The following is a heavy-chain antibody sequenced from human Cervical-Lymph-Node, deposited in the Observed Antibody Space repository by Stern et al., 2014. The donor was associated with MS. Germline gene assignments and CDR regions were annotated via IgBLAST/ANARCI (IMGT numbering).Heavy chain of an antibody. CDR1: GFRFRSYG. Sequence: VQLVESGGGVVQPGRSLRLSCAASGFRFRSYGIHLVRQAPGKGLEWVAVISYEGSNTHYGVSVKGRFPISRENPKNMLFLHMNSLSAEDTAVYYCVTGRGYMSGQPDFAYWGQGALVTVTS. V-gene: IGHV3-30*03. CDR3: VTGRGYMSGQPDFAY. CDR2: ISYEGSNT. D-gene: IGHD5-18*01. J-gene: IGHJ4*02.